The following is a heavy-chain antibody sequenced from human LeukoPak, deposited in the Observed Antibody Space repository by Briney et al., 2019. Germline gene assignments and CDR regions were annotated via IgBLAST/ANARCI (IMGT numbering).Heavy chain of an antibody. CDR1: GINFGDYA. CDR3: SRFYDL. D-gene: IGHD2/OR15-2a*01. J-gene: IGHJ2*01. CDR2: IRSKTFGGAP. Sequence: GRSLRLSCAVSGINFGDYAMSWVRQAPGKGLEWLGFIRSKTFGGAPDYAPSVKDRFVISRDDSNSIAYLNMNNLRAEDTAVYFCSRFYDLWGRGTLVTVSS. V-gene: IGHV3-49*04.